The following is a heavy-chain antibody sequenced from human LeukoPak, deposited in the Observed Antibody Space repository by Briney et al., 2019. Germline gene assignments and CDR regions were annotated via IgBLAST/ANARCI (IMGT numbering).Heavy chain of an antibody. CDR2: IYSGGST. V-gene: IGHV3-66*01. Sequence: GGSLRLSCAASGFTVSSNYMSWVRQAPGKGLGWVSVIYSGGSTYYADSVKGRFTISRDNSKNTLYLQMNSLIAEDTAVYYCASSLEMDTAMVTSGFDYWGQGTLVTVSS. D-gene: IGHD5-18*01. CDR1: GFTVSSNY. CDR3: ASSLEMDTAMVTSGFDY. J-gene: IGHJ4*02.